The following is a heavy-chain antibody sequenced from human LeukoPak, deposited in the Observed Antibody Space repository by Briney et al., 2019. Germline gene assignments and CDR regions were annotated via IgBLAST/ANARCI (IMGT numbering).Heavy chain of an antibody. CDR3: ARGGVITAIFDY. Sequence: LRLSCAASGFTFSSYAMTWVRQPPGKGLEWIGYIYYSGSTYYNPSLKSRVTISVDTSKNQFSLKLSSVTAADTAVYYCARGGVITAIFDYWGQGTLVTVSS. CDR2: IYYSGST. V-gene: IGHV4-30-4*08. D-gene: IGHD3-3*01. J-gene: IGHJ4*02. CDR1: GFTFSSYA.